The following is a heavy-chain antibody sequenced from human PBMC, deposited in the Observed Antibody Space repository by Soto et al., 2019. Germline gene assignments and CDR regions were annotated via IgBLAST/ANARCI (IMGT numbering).Heavy chain of an antibody. D-gene: IGHD3-9*01. J-gene: IGHJ4*02. CDR2: IYSGGST. V-gene: IGHV3-66*01. Sequence: EVQLVESGGGLVQPGGSLRLSCAASGFNVRSNYMSWVRQAPGKGLEWVSVIYSGGSTYYADSVKGRFTISRDNSKITLFLQMNSLRAEDTAVYYCAWGLTGDEKSHDYWGQGTLVTVSS. CDR1: GFNVRSNY. CDR3: AWGLTGDEKSHDY.